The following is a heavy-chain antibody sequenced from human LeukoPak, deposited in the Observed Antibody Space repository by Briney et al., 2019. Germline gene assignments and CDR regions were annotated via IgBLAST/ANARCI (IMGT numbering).Heavy chain of an antibody. CDR3: ATTLGRDGLPGAFDI. CDR1: GYGFTAEW. V-gene: IGHV5-51*01. J-gene: IGHJ3*02. CDR2: IHPGDSDI. D-gene: IGHD5-24*01. Sequence: GESLKISCNASGYGFTAEWIGWVRQMPGKGLQCMGIIHPGDSDIRYSPSFQGQVTISADKSISTAYLQWSSLKASDTAMYYCATTLGRDGLPGAFDIWGQGTMVTVSS.